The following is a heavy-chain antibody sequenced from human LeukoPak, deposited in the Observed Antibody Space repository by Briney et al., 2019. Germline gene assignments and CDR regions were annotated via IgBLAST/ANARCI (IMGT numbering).Heavy chain of an antibody. V-gene: IGHV4-39*07. CDR2: VYYSGNT. Sequence: GSLRLSCAASGFTFSSYAMSWIRQPPGKGLEWIGSVYYSGNTYNPSLKSRVTISVDTSKNQVSLNLTSVNAADTAIYYCARVMAARREDLNWFDPWGQGTLVTVSS. J-gene: IGHJ5*02. CDR1: GFTFSSYA. D-gene: IGHD6-6*01. CDR3: ARVMAARREDLNWFDP.